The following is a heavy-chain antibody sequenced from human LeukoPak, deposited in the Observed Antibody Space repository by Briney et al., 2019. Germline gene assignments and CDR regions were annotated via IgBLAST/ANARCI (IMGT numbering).Heavy chain of an antibody. CDR3: ARHGTQRYGYR. J-gene: IGHJ4*02. D-gene: IGHD5-18*01. V-gene: IGHV4-39*01. CDR1: GGSISSSSYY. Sequence: PSETLSLTCTVSGGSISSSSYYWGWIRQPPGKGLEWIGSIYYSGSTYYNPSLKSRVTISVDTSKNQFSLKLSSVTAADTAVYYCARHGTQRYGYRWGQGTLVTVSS. CDR2: IYYSGST.